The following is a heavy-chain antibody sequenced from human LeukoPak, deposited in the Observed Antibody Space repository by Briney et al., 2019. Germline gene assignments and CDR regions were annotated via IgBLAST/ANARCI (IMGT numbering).Heavy chain of an antibody. CDR2: IKEDGSEK. V-gene: IGHV3-7*01. D-gene: IGHD3-16*01. CDR3: AREDYAGFDY. J-gene: IGHJ4*02. CDR1: GFTFSNYW. Sequence: GGSLRLSCAASGFTFSNYWMTWVRQAPGTGLEWVANIKEDGSEKYYVDSVKGRFTISRDNAKISLYLQMNSLRAEDTAVYYCAREDYAGFDYWGQGTLVTVSS.